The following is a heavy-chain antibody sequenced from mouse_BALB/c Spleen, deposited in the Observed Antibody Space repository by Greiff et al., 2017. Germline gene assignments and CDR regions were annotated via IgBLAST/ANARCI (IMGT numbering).Heavy chain of an antibody. J-gene: IGHJ4*01. CDR2: IDPETGGT. CDR1: GYTFTDYE. V-gene: IGHV1-15*01. CDR3: TRGEMDY. Sequence: VQLQQSGAELVRPGASVTLSCKASGYTFTDYEMHWVKQTPVHGLEWIGAIDPETGGTAYNQKFKGKATLTADKSSSTAYMELRSLTSEDSAVYYCTRGEMDYWGQGTSVTVSS.